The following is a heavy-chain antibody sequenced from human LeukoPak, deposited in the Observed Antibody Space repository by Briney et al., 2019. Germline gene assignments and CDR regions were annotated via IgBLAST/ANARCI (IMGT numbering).Heavy chain of an antibody. D-gene: IGHD6-13*01. Sequence: MPSETLSLTCTVSGGSISSYYWSWIRQPPGKGLEWIGYIYYSGSTNYNPSLKSRVTISVDTSKNQFSLKLSSVTAADTAVYYCARHIGSQQLAFSNWGQGTLVTVSS. V-gene: IGHV4-59*08. J-gene: IGHJ4*02. CDR1: GGSISSYY. CDR2: IYYSGST. CDR3: ARHIGSQQLAFSN.